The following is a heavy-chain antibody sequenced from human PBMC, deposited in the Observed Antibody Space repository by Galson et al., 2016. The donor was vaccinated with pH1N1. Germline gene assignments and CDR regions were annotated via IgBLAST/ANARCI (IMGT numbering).Heavy chain of an antibody. Sequence: QSGAEVKKSGESLKISCEASGYTFTDYWIGWVRQTPGTGLEWIGIIYPRDSDTRYRPSFQGHVTFSADESISSAYLQWSSLKASDSGIYYCAREDPSGFYSNWGQGILVTVSS. CDR3: AREDPSGFYSN. CDR1: GYTFTDYW. CDR2: IYPRDSDT. D-gene: IGHD3-22*01. V-gene: IGHV5-51*01. J-gene: IGHJ4*02.